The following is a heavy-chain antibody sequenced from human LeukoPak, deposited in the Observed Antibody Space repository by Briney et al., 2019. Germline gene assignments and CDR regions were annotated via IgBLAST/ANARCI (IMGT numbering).Heavy chain of an antibody. CDR3: ARALAVAGTGGFDP. Sequence: GGCLRLSCAASGFTFSSYWMHWVRQAPGKGLVWVSRINSDGSSTSYADSVKGRFTISRDNAKNTLYLQMNSLRAEDTAVYYCARALAVAGTGGFDPWGQGTLVTVSS. V-gene: IGHV3-74*01. CDR1: GFTFSSYW. D-gene: IGHD6-19*01. J-gene: IGHJ5*02. CDR2: INSDGSST.